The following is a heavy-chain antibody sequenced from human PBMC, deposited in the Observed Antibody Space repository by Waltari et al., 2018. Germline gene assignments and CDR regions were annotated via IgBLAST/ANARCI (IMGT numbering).Heavy chain of an antibody. V-gene: IGHV3-66*03. CDR2: IYSGGST. Sequence: EVQLVESGGGLIQPGGSLSLSCAASGFTVSSNYMSWVRQAPGKGLEWVSVIYSGGSTYYADSVKGRFTISRDNSKNTLYLQMNSLRAEDTAVYYCARESDYDSSGPFDYWGQGTLVTVSS. CDR1: GFTVSSNY. D-gene: IGHD3-22*01. CDR3: ARESDYDSSGPFDY. J-gene: IGHJ4*02.